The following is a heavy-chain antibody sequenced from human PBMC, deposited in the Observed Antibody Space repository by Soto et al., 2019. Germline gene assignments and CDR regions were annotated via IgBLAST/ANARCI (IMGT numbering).Heavy chain of an antibody. CDR3: ARVRYGGYSYYFDY. V-gene: IGHV3-7*03. J-gene: IGHJ4*02. CDR1: GFTFRRFW. Sequence: GGSLRLSCAVSGFTFRRFWMGWVRQAPGRGLEWVANIQQDGSEKYYVDSVKGRFTMSKDNVKNSLYLQMNSLGAEDTAVYYCARVRYGGYSYYFDYWGQGALVTISS. CDR2: IQQDGSEK. D-gene: IGHD4-17*01.